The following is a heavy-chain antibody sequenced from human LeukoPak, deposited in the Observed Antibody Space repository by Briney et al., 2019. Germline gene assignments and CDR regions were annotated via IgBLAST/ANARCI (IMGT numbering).Heavy chain of an antibody. J-gene: IGHJ5*02. V-gene: IGHV3-74*01. CDR2: INSDGSST. Sequence: PGGSLRLSCAASGFTFSSYWMHWVRQAPGKGRGWVSRINSDGSSTSYADSVNGRFPISSENAKNTLYMQMNILRAEDKAVYYCARAPLGYCSGGSCYGGFNWFDPWGQGTLVTVSS. D-gene: IGHD2-15*01. CDR3: ARAPLGYCSGGSCYGGFNWFDP. CDR1: GFTFSSYW.